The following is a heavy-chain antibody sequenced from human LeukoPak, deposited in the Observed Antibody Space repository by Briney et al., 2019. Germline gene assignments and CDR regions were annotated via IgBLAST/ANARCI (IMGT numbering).Heavy chain of an antibody. J-gene: IGHJ4*02. V-gene: IGHV3-11*01. CDR2: ISSSGSTI. Sequence: GGSLRLSCAAAGFTFSDYYMNWIRQAPGKGLEWISYISSSGSTIYYADSVKGRFTISRDNGKTSLYLQMNSLRAEDTAVYYCAREAPGIAVAGTVAGLSWGQGTLVTVFS. CDR1: GFTFSDYY. CDR3: AREAPGIAVAGTVAGLS. D-gene: IGHD6-19*01.